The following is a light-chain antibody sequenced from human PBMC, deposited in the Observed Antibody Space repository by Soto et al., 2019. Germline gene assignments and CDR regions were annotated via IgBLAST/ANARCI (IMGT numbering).Light chain of an antibody. CDR2: LGS. Sequence: DIVLTQSPLSLPVTPGEPASISCRSSRSLLHSNGYNSLSWYLQKPGQSPQLLIYLGSNRASGVPDRFSGSVSGTDFTLRISKVEAEDVGIYYCMQGVQPPLTFGGGTKVEIK. CDR1: RSLLHSNGYNS. CDR3: MQGVQPPLT. J-gene: IGKJ4*01. V-gene: IGKV2-28*01.